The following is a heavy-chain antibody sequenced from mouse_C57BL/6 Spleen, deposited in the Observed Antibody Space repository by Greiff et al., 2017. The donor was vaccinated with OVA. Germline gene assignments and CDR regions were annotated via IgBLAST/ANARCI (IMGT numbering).Heavy chain of an antibody. D-gene: IGHD4-1*01. CDR2: IDHYDSYT. Sequence: QVQLQQPGAELVMPGASVKLSCKASGYSFPSYWMNWVKQRPGKGLEWIGAIDHYDSYTNYNQKFKGKATLTVDKSSSTAYMQLSSRTSEDSAVDYWSRLWDGCVDYWGQGTTRTVSS. J-gene: IGHJ2*01. CDR3: SRLWDGCVDY. V-gene: IGHV1-69*01. CDR1: GYSFPSYW.